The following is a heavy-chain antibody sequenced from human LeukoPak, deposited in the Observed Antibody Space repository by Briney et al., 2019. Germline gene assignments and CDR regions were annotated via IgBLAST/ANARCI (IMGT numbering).Heavy chain of an antibody. CDR2: ISGSGGST. Sequence: GGSLRLSCAASGFTFSSYAMSWVRQAPGKGLEWVSAISGSGGSTYYADSVKGRFTISRDNSKNTLYLQMNSLRAEDTAVYYCAREITRTPYSYGDQTDYWGQGTLVTVSS. J-gene: IGHJ4*02. CDR1: GFTFSSYA. V-gene: IGHV3-23*01. CDR3: AREITRTPYSYGDQTDY. D-gene: IGHD5-18*01.